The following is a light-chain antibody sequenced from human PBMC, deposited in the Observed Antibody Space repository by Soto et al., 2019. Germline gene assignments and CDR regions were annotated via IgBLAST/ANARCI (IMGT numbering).Light chain of an antibody. Sequence: DIQMTQSPSSVSASAGESVTITCRASQDISAWLAWYQQKPGEAPKLLIFAASRLKNGVPSRFSGSGSGTDFTLTISSLKPEDAATYFCQQAISFPLTFGGGTKVDIK. CDR1: QDISAW. CDR3: QQAISFPLT. J-gene: IGKJ4*01. CDR2: AAS. V-gene: IGKV1-12*01.